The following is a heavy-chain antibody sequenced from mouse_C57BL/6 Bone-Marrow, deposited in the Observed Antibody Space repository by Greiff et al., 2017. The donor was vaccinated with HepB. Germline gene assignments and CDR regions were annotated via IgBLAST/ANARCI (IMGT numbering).Heavy chain of an antibody. J-gene: IGHJ4*01. CDR1: GYSITSGYY. D-gene: IGHD1-1*01. Sequence: VQLKESGPGLVKPSQSLSLTCSVTGYSITSGYYWNWIRQFPGNKLEWMGYISYDGSNNYNPSLKNRISITRDTSKNQFFLKLNSVTTEDTATYYCARVVVDAMDYWGQGTSVTVSS. CDR2: ISYDGSN. V-gene: IGHV3-6*01. CDR3: ARVVVDAMDY.